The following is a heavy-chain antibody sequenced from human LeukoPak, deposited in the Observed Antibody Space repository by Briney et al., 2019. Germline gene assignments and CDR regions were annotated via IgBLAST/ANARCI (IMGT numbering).Heavy chain of an antibody. V-gene: IGHV4-34*01. CDR2: INHSGST. Sequence: SETLSLTCAVYGGSFSGYYWSWLRQPPGKGLEWIGEINHSGSTNYNPSLKSRVTISVDTSKNQFSLKLSSVTAADTAVYYCARVSKDIVVPSWFDPWGQGTLVTVSS. J-gene: IGHJ5*02. CDR3: ARVSKDIVVPSWFDP. CDR1: GGSFSGYY. D-gene: IGHD2-2*01.